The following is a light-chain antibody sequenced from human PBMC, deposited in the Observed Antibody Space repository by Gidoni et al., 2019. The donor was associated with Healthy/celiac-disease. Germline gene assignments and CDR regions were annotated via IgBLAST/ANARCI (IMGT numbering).Light chain of an antibody. CDR1: SGSIASNY. J-gene: IGLJ2*01. V-gene: IGLV6-57*04. Sequence: NFMLTQPHSVSESPGKTVTISCTRSSGSIASNYVQWSQQRPGSAPSTVIYEDNPRPSGVPGRVSGSIDSSSNSASLTISGLKTEDEADYYCQSYDSSYPVVFGGGTKRTVL. CDR2: EDN. CDR3: QSYDSSYPVV.